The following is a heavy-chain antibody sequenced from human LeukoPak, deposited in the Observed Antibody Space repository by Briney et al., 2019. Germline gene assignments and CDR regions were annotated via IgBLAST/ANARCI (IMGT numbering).Heavy chain of an antibody. CDR2: TTSTGRTT. CDR3: ARLPDPYYYYYRDV. V-gene: IGHV3-48*03. J-gene: IGHJ6*03. CDR1: GFSFSTYD. Sequence: GGSLRLPCAASGFSFSTYDMNWVRQAPGKGLEWVSYTTSTGRTTYYADSVKGRFTISRDNAKLSRYLQMNSLRVEDTAVYYCARLPDPYYYYYRDVWAKGPRSPSP.